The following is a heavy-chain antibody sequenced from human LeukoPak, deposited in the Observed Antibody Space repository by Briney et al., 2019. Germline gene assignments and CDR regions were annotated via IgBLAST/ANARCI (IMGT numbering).Heavy chain of an antibody. CDR1: GYTFTGYY. Sequence: ASVKVSCKASGYTFTGYYMHWVRQVPGQGLEWMGWINPNSGGTNYAQKFQGRVTMTRDTSISTAYMELSRLRSDDTAVYYCARVQAMIVVASYYFDYRGQGTLVTVSS. CDR3: ARVQAMIVVASYYFDY. J-gene: IGHJ4*02. D-gene: IGHD3-22*01. CDR2: INPNSGGT. V-gene: IGHV1-2*02.